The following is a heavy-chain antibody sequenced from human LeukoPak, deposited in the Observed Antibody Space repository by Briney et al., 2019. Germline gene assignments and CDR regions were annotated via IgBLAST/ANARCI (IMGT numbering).Heavy chain of an antibody. Sequence: ASVKVSCKASGGTFSSYAISWVRQAPGQGLEWMGGIIPIFGTANYAQKFQGRVTITADESTSTAYMELSSLRSEDTAVYYCARVEGYSYGPSDYYYYMDVWGKGTTVTISS. CDR3: ARVEGYSYGPSDYYYYMDV. D-gene: IGHD5-18*01. V-gene: IGHV1-69*13. J-gene: IGHJ6*03. CDR1: GGTFSSYA. CDR2: IIPIFGTA.